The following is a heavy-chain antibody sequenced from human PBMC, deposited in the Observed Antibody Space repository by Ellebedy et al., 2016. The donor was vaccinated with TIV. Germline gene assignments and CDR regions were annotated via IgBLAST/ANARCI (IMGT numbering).Heavy chain of an antibody. CDR3: AREGRGGSSLSYYFDY. Sequence: MPSETLSLTCAVYGGSFSGYYWSWIRQPPGKGLEWIGEINHSGSTNYNPSLKSRVTISVDTSKNQFSLKLSSVTATDTAVYYCAREGRGGSSLSYYFDYWGQGTLVTVSS. CDR2: INHSGST. V-gene: IGHV4-34*01. J-gene: IGHJ4*02. CDR1: GGSFSGYY. D-gene: IGHD1-26*01.